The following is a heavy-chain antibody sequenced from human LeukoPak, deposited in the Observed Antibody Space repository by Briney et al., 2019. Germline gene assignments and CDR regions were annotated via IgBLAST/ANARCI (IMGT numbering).Heavy chain of an antibody. Sequence: GGSLRLSCAASGFTFSSYGMSWVRQAPGKGLEWVSGISGSGGSTYYADSVKGRFTISRDNSKNTLYLQMNSLRAEDTAVYYCARCKGIAAAGTLNGWGQGTLVTVSS. CDR2: ISGSGGST. CDR3: ARCKGIAAAGTLNG. CDR1: GFTFSSYG. D-gene: IGHD6-13*01. J-gene: IGHJ4*02. V-gene: IGHV3-23*01.